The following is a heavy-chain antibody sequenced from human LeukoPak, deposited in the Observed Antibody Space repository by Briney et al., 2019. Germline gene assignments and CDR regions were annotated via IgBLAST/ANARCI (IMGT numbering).Heavy chain of an antibody. Sequence: SETLSLTCTVSGGSISSYYWSWIRQPPGKGLEWIGDIYDSGSTNYNPSLKSRVTISVDTSKNQFSLKLSSVTAADTAVYYCASDPYGSGWFDPWGQGTLVTVSS. CDR3: ASDPYGSGWFDP. V-gene: IGHV4-59*01. D-gene: IGHD3-10*01. CDR2: IYDSGST. CDR1: GGSISSYY. J-gene: IGHJ5*02.